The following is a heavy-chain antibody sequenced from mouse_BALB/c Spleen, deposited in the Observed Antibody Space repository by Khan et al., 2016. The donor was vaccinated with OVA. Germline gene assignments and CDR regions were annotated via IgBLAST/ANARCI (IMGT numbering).Heavy chain of an antibody. CDR1: GYTFTNYV. V-gene: IGHV1S136*01. Sequence: VQLKESGPELVEPGASVKMSCKTSGYTFTNYVIHWVKQKPGQGLEWIGYINPDNAGTRYNETFIGKVTLTSDISSTSAYLELLSLTSEDSAVYYCSGEASSGDVSLPYWGQGTLVTVSA. J-gene: IGHJ3*01. CDR2: INPDNAGT. D-gene: IGHD6-2*01. CDR3: SGEASSGDVSLPY.